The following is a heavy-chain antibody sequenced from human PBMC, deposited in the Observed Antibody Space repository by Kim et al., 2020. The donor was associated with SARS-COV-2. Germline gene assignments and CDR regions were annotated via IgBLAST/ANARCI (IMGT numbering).Heavy chain of an antibody. V-gene: IGHV3-21*01. CDR3: ARDDSIMAVTGTRSAD. CDR2: ISYSSKYI. Sequence: GGSLRLSCVGSGFSFSDYTMTWVRQAPGERPEWVSSISYSSKYIFYVNSVKGRFTVSRDNAKNSVYLQMNSLRGGDTGVYYCARDDSIMAVTGTRSADWGQGTLVTVSS. D-gene: IGHD6-19*01. J-gene: IGHJ4*02. CDR1: GFSFSDYT.